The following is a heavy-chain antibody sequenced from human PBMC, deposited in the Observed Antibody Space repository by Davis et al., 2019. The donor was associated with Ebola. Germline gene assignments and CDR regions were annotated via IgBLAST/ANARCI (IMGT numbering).Heavy chain of an antibody. V-gene: IGHV3-7*03. CDR3: TRDTRSSGWYGDFDS. D-gene: IGHD6-19*01. CDR2: IKEDGSEQ. Sequence: PGGSLRLSCAASGFTFSSRWMSWVRQAPGKGLEWVANIKEDGSEQSYVDSVKGRFTISRDHAKSSLYLQMNSLRDEDTAVYYCTRDTRSSGWYGDFDSWGQGTLVTVSS. J-gene: IGHJ4*02. CDR1: GFTFSSRW.